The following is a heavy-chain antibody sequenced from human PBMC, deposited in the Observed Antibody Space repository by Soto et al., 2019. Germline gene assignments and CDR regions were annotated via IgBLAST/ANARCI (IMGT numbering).Heavy chain of an antibody. J-gene: IGHJ4*02. CDR2: ISAHNGNT. V-gene: IGHV1-18*01. D-gene: IGHD1-1*01. CDR3: ARGRYGDY. Sequence: QGHMVQSGAEVKKPGASVKVSCKGSGYTFTSYGITWVRQAPGQGLEWMGWISAHNGNTDYAQKHQGRVTVTRDTSTITSYIEQRSLTSADAAVYYCARGRYGDYWGQGSLVTVSS. CDR1: GYTFTSYG.